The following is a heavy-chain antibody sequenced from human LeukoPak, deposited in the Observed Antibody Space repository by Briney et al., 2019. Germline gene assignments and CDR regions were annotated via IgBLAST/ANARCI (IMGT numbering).Heavy chain of an antibody. CDR3: ARAVAGGRYFDL. J-gene: IGHJ2*01. CDR2: TYFMSEGSN. D-gene: IGHD4-23*01. Sequence: SQTLSLTCAISGDSVSNNSAAWTWIRQSPSRGLEWLGRTYFMSEGSNTYAASMTSRITINADTSKNQFSLQLNSVTPEDAAVYFCARAVAGGRYFDLWGRGTLVTVSS. CDR1: GDSVSNNSAA. V-gene: IGHV6-1*01.